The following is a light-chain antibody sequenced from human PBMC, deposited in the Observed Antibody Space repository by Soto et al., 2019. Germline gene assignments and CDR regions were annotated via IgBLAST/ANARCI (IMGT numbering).Light chain of an antibody. Sequence: DVQMTLSPSSLSASVGDRVTITCRASQSVSIYLNWYQQKPGKAPNLLISAASSLQNGVPSRFRGSGSGTEFTLTISRLPPEDFAVYYCQQYGSSGTFGQGTKV. CDR2: AAS. J-gene: IGKJ1*01. V-gene: IGKV1-39*01. CDR1: QSVSIY. CDR3: QQYGSSGT.